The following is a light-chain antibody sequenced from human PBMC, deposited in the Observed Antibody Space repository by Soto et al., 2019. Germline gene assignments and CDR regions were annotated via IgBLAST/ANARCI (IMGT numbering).Light chain of an antibody. CDR3: AAWDESLSGVV. CDR2: RNN. V-gene: IGLV1-47*01. CDR1: SSNIGSNY. J-gene: IGLJ2*01. Sequence: QSVLTQPPSASGTPGQRVTISCSGSSSNIGSNYVYWYQQLPGTAPKLLIYRNNQRPSEVPDRFSGSKSGTSASLAISGLRSEDEADYYCAAWDESLSGVVFGGGTKLTVL.